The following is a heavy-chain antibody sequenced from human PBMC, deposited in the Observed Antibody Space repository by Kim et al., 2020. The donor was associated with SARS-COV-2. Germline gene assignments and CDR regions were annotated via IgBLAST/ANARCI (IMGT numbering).Heavy chain of an antibody. J-gene: IGHJ6*01. D-gene: IGHD2-8*01. CDR2: IYSGGSS. Sequence: GGSLRLSCVASGLTFSDHYMTWVRQAPGKGLEWVSVIYSGGSSNYVESVKGRFTISRDNSKNTVYLQMNSLRVDDTAVYYCASRMATAPTKYYYYYGID. V-gene: IGHV3-66*01. CDR3: ASRMATAPTKYYYYYGID. CDR1: GLTFSDHY.